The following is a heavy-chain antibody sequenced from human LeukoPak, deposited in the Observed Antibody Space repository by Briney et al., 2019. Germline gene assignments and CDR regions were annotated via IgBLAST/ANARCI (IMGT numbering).Heavy chain of an antibody. CDR3: ARHLIAHFESSGYYSHYFDY. V-gene: IGHV4-39*01. CDR2: ISYIGST. D-gene: IGHD3-22*01. Sequence: SETLSLTCTVSAGSISSSGYYWGGIRQSPGNGLEWIGSISYIGSTYYNPSLKSRVTISVDTSKNHFSLKLSSVTAADTAVYYCARHLIAHFESSGYYSHYFDYWGQGTLVTVSS. J-gene: IGHJ4*02. CDR1: AGSISSSGYY.